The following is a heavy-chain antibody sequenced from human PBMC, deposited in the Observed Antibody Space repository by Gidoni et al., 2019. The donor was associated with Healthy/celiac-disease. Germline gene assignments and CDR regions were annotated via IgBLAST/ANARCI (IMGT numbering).Heavy chain of an antibody. CDR3: AKGPRGGDFWSGYRH. V-gene: IGHV3-23*01. J-gene: IGHJ4*02. Sequence: GGSLRLSCAASGFTFSSYAMSWVRQAPGKGLEWVSAISGSGGSTYYADSVKGRFTISRDNSKNTLYLQMNSLRAEDTAVYYCAKGPRGGDFWSGYRHWGQGTLVTVSS. CDR1: GFTFSSYA. CDR2: ISGSGGST. D-gene: IGHD3-3*01.